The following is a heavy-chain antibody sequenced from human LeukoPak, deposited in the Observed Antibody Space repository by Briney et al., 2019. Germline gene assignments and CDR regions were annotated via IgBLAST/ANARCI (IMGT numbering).Heavy chain of an antibody. V-gene: IGHV3-11*01. Sequence: GGSLRLSCVASGFTFSDYYMNWIRQAPGKGLEWVSYITTSGSTIYYIDSVKGRFTISRDNAKNSLYLQMNSLRAEDTAVYYCARSNSYGYVRTMDVWGQGITVTVSS. CDR3: ARSNSYGYVRTMDV. CDR1: GFTFSDYY. CDR2: ITTSGSTI. J-gene: IGHJ6*02. D-gene: IGHD5-18*01.